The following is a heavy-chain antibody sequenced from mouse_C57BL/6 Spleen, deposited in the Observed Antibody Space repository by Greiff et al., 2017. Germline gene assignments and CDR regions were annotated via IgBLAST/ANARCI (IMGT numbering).Heavy chain of an antibody. D-gene: IGHD1-1*01. J-gene: IGHJ4*01. CDR1: GYTFTSYW. V-gene: IGHV1-59*01. CDR2: IDPSDSYT. Sequence: QVQLQQPGAELVRPGTSVKLSCKASGYTFTSYWMHWVKQRPGQGLEWIGVIDPSDSYTNYNQKFKGKATLTVDTSSSTAYMQLSSLTPEDSAVYYCARGGEFITTVVATPDYAMDYWGQGTSVTVSS. CDR3: ARGGEFITTVVATPDYAMDY.